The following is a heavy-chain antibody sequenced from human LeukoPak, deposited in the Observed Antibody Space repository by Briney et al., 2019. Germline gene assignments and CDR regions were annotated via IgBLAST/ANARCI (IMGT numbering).Heavy chain of an antibody. V-gene: IGHV3-74*03. CDR2: INSDGSDT. Sequence: PGGSLGLSCAASGFTFSSYRMHWVRQAPGKGLVWVSRINSDGSDTTYADSVKGRFTISRDNAKATLYLQMNSLRAEDTAVYFCARDFFWAIDYWGQGTQVTVSS. J-gene: IGHJ4*02. CDR3: ARDFFWAIDY. CDR1: GFTFSSYR. D-gene: IGHD2/OR15-2a*01.